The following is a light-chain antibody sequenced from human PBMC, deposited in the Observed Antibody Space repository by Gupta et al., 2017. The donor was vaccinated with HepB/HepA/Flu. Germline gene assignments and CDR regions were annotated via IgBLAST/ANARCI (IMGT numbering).Light chain of an antibody. J-gene: IGLJ2*01. CDR1: RGYSHYS. CDR2: VESSGRY. Sequence: QLMVTQSSSASSSMGSSVKLTCTLLRGYSHYSIGWHQQQPVKAPRFLRKVESSGRYNKGSGIPDRFSGSSSGAARYLTISNLQSEDEADYYCETWDSNIRVFGGGTKLTVL. V-gene: IGLV4-60*03. CDR3: ETWDSNIRV.